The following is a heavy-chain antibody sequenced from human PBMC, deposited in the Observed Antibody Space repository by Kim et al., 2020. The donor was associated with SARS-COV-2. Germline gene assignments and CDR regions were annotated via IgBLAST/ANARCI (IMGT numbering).Heavy chain of an antibody. J-gene: IGHJ4*02. CDR3: ARGAYRFDY. CDR2: T. D-gene: IGHD3-16*02. Sequence: TNSNPSLKSRVSISVDTSKNQFSLKLSSVTAADTAVYYCARGAYRFDYWGQGTLVPVSS. V-gene: IGHV4-59*09.